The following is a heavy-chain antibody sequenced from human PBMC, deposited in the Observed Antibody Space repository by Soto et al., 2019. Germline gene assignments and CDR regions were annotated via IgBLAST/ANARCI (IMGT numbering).Heavy chain of an antibody. J-gene: IGHJ6*03. Sequence: GASVKVSCQGSGYTLTRFDINWGGQATGQRVGGMAWMNPNSGNTGYAQKFQGRVTMTRNTSISTAYMELSSLRSEDTAVYYCARAPFWSGYYVYYYYYYMDVRGKGTTVTVSS. CDR3: ARAPFWSGYYVYYYYYYMDV. D-gene: IGHD3-3*01. CDR2: MNPNSGNT. CDR1: GYTLTRFD. V-gene: IGHV1-8*01.